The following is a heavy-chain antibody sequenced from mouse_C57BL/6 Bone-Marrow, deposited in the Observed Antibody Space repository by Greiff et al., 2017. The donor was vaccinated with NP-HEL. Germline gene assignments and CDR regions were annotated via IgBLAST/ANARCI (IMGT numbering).Heavy chain of an antibody. V-gene: IGHV1-26*01. D-gene: IGHD2-5*01. Sequence: VQLQQSGPELVKPGASVKISCKASGYTFTDYYMNWVKQSHGKSLEWIGDINPNNGGTSYNQQFKGKATLTVDKSSSTAYMELRSLTSEDSAVYYCARKAYYSNSYVDYWGQGTTLTVSS. CDR3: ARKAYYSNSYVDY. J-gene: IGHJ2*01. CDR1: GYTFTDYY. CDR2: INPNNGGT.